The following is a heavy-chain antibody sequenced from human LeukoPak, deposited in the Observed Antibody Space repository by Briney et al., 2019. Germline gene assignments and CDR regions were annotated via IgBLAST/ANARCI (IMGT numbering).Heavy chain of an antibody. D-gene: IGHD3-22*01. CDR1: GYTFTGYY. J-gene: IGHJ4*02. Sequence: ASVKVSCKASGYTFTGYYMHWVRQAPGQGLEWMRRINPNSGGTNYAQKFQGRVTMTRDTSISTAYMELSRLRSDDTAVYYCARLSSGYYYDYWGQGTLVTVSS. CDR3: ARLSSGYYYDY. V-gene: IGHV1-2*06. CDR2: INPNSGGT.